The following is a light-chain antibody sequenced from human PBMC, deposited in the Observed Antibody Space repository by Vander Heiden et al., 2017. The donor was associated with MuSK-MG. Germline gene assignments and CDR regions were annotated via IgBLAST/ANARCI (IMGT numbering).Light chain of an antibody. V-gene: IGKV3-15*01. J-gene: IGKJ4*01. CDR1: QSVGSN. CDR3: QQYHNCQAPLT. Sequence: EIVMTQAPATLSVSPGERVTLSCRASQSVGSNLAWYQQKPGQAPRLIIYGAYIRATGTPARFDGSGSGTELNLTISSMQSEDFAISKCQQYHNCQAPLTFGGGTKVEIK. CDR2: GAY.